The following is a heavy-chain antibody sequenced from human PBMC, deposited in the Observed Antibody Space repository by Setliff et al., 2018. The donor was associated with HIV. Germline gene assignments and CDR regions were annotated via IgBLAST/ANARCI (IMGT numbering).Heavy chain of an antibody. CDR3: AREYIVGATKAFDY. CDR2: INPNSGGT. V-gene: IGHV1-2*06. D-gene: IGHD1-26*01. J-gene: IGHJ4*02. Sequence: GASVKVSCKASGYTFTGYYMHWVRQAPGQGLEWMGRINPNSGGTNYAQKFQGRVTMTRDTSISTAYMELSRLRPDDTAVYYCAREYIVGATKAFDYWGQGTLVTVSS. CDR1: GYTFTGYY.